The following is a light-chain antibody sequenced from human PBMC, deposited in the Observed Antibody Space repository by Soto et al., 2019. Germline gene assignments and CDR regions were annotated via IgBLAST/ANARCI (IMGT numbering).Light chain of an antibody. CDR1: QRVSSSY. V-gene: IGKV3-20*01. CDR2: GAS. Sequence: EIVLTQSPGTLSLSPGERATLSCRARQRVSSSYLAWYQQKPGQAPRLLIFGASSRATGIPDRFSGSGSGTDSTLTISRLEHEDFAVYYCHQYGNSPVTFGQGTKVEIK. CDR3: HQYGNSPVT. J-gene: IGKJ1*01.